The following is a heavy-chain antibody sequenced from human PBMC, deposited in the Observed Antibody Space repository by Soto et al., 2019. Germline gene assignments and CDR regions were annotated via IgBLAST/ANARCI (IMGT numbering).Heavy chain of an antibody. Sequence: GESLKISCKGSGYNFTNYWIGWVRQMPGKGLEYMGIIYPGDSDTRNSPSFQGQVTVSADKSINSAYLQWSSLKASDTVMYYCARLTTGTTSYGMDVWCQGTTVTVSS. CDR3: ARLTTGTTSYGMDV. D-gene: IGHD1-7*01. V-gene: IGHV5-51*01. CDR1: GYNFTNYW. CDR2: IYPGDSDT. J-gene: IGHJ6*02.